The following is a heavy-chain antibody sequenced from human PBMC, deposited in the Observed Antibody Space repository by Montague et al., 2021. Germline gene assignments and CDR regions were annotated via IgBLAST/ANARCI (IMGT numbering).Heavy chain of an antibody. J-gene: IGHJ4*02. CDR1: GFIFNNYV. CDR3: VKGRSRLDY. CDR2: INGNSINI. D-gene: IGHD6-13*01. V-gene: IGHV3-9*01. Sequence: SLRLSCAASGFIFNNYVMNWVRQAPGKGLEWVSGINGNSINIDYADSVKGRFTISRDDSKNMLYLQMNSLRAEDTALYYCVKGRSRLDYWGQGTLVTVSS.